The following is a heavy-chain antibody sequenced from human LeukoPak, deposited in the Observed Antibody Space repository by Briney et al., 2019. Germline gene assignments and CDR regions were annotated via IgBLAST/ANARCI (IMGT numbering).Heavy chain of an antibody. Sequence: PSETLSLTCTVSGGSISSYYWSWIRQPPGKGLEWIGYIYYSGSTNYNPSLKSRVTISVDTSKNQFSLKLSSVTAADAAVYYCRYQVLAYYYYMDVWGKGTTVTVSS. CDR3: RYQVLAYYYYMDV. CDR1: GGSISSYY. V-gene: IGHV4-59*01. CDR2: IYYSGST. D-gene: IGHD2-2*01. J-gene: IGHJ6*03.